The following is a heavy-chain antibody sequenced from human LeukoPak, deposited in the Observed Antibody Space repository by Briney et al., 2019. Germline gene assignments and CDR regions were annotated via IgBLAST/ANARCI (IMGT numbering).Heavy chain of an antibody. D-gene: IGHD1-1*01. CDR3: ARVGTSSNYYYYMDV. CDR1: GFTFSSYT. Sequence: GGSLRLFCAASGFTFSSYTMNWVRQAPGKGLEWVSYISGSGGTTYYADSVKGRFTISRDNAKNSLYLQMNSPRAEDAAVYYCARVGTSSNYYYYMDVWGKGTTVTVSS. CDR2: ISGSGGTT. J-gene: IGHJ6*03. V-gene: IGHV3-48*04.